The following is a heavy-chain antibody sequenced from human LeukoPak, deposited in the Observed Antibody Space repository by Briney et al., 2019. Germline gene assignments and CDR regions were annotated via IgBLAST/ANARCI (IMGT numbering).Heavy chain of an antibody. CDR1: GFTFSNFD. CDR3: SRGGAPAGYAYDV. Sequence: AGGSLRLSCATSGFTFSNFDLHWVRQATGEGLEWVSAIGTAGDTYYPDSVKGRFTISRDNAKNSFYLQMNNLRVGDTAVYYCSRGGAPAGYAYDVWGHGTVVTVSS. CDR2: IGTAGDT. D-gene: IGHD6-13*01. V-gene: IGHV3-13*01. J-gene: IGHJ3*01.